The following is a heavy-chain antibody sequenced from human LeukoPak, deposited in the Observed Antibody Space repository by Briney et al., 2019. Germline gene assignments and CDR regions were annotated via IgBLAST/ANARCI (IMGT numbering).Heavy chain of an antibody. J-gene: IGHJ4*02. Sequence: GGSLRLSFAASGFTFSSYSMNWVRQAPGKGLEWVSSISSSSSYIYYADSVKGRFTISRDNAKNSLYLQMNSLRAEDTAVYYCSRGCSSTSCYTWDFDYWGQGTLVTVSS. V-gene: IGHV3-21*01. CDR3: SRGCSSTSCYTWDFDY. CDR2: ISSSSSYI. D-gene: IGHD2-2*02. CDR1: GFTFSSYS.